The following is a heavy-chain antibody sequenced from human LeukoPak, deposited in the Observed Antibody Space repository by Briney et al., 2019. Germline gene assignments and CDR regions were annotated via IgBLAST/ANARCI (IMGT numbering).Heavy chain of an antibody. D-gene: IGHD3-3*01. Sequence: SETLSLTCTVSGGSISSSSYYWGWIRQPPGKGLEWIGSIYYSGSTYYNPSLKSRVTISVDTSKNQFSLKLSSVTAADTAVYYCARHEFWSGYRGYYFDYWGQGTLVTVSS. CDR1: GGSISSSSYY. V-gene: IGHV4-39*01. J-gene: IGHJ4*02. CDR3: ARHEFWSGYRGYYFDY. CDR2: IYYSGST.